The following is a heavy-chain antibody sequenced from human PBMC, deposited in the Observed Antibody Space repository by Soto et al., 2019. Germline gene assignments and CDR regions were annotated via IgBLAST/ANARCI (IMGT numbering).Heavy chain of an antibody. CDR3: ARDPGRL. D-gene: IGHD3-10*01. CDR1: GFSVSRNY. CDR2: VYSGGAT. Sequence: QLVATGGGLIQPGTSLTLSCAASGFSVSRNYMTWVRQAPGKGLEWVSFVYSGGATFYAHSVKGRFILSRDDSQNTMYLQMNNLRAEDTAVYYCARDPGRLWGRGTLVTVAS. J-gene: IGHJ4*02. V-gene: IGHV3-53*02.